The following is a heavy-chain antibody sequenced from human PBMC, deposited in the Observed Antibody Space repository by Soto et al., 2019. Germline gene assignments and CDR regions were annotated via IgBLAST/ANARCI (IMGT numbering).Heavy chain of an antibody. V-gene: IGHV3-23*01. J-gene: IGHJ5*02. D-gene: IGHD2-21*02. CDR3: AKFYGGNSAHTYTIDP. CDR2: INSIGGST. CDR1: GFTFSNYA. Sequence: EVQLLESGGGLVQPGGSLRLSCAASGFTFSNYAMNWVRQAPGKGLGWVSTINSIGGSTNYADSVKGRFTISIDNSKNTMFLHMNSLRAEDTAVYYCAKFYGGNSAHTYTIDPWGQGTLVTVSS.